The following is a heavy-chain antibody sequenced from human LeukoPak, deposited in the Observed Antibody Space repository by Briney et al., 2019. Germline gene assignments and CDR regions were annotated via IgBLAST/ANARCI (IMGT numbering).Heavy chain of an antibody. J-gene: IGHJ4*02. Sequence: GGSLRLSCAASGFTFSSYWMHWVHQAPGKGLVWVSRINSDGSSTSYADSVKGRFTISRDNAKNTLYLQMNSLRAEDTAVYYCARVGSPYCSGGSCYSGDNWGQGTLVTVSS. CDR2: INSDGSST. CDR1: GFTFSSYW. CDR3: ARVGSPYCSGGSCYSGDN. V-gene: IGHV3-74*01. D-gene: IGHD2-15*01.